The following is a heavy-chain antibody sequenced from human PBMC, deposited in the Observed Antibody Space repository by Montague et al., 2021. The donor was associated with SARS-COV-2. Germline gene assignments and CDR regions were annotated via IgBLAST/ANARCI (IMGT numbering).Heavy chain of an antibody. D-gene: IGHD2-15*01. Sequence: SETLSLTCSVSGGSISTYYWSWIRQPPGKGLEWIGYIYYSGSTNYNPSLKSRVTISMDTSKSQFSLELSSVTAADMAVYYCASPGGYCTGGSCYYVYWGQGTLVTVSS. CDR2: IYYSGST. V-gene: IGHV4-59*01. CDR3: ASPGGYCTGGSCYYVY. J-gene: IGHJ4*02. CDR1: GGSISTYY.